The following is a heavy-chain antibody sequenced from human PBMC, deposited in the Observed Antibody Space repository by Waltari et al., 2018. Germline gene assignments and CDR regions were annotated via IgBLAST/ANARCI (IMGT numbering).Heavy chain of an antibody. J-gene: IGHJ6*03. Sequence: EVQLVESGGGLVQPGGSLRLSCSASGFTFSRYWMSWVRRAPGKGLEWVANIKQDGSEKYYVDSVKGRFTISRDNANNSLYLQMNSLRAEDTAVYYCARDEADYYYYYYMDVWGKGTTVTVSS. V-gene: IGHV3-7*01. CDR3: ARDEADYYYYYYMDV. CDR1: GFTFSRYW. CDR2: IKQDGSEK.